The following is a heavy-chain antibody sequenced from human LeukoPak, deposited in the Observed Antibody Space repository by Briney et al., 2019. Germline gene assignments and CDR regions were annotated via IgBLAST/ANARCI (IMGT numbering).Heavy chain of an antibody. V-gene: IGHV1-69*04. J-gene: IGHJ4*02. CDR3: ARDDGLSGYDYLFFDY. Sequence: GSSAKVSCKASGGTFSSYAISWVRQAPGQGLEWMGRIIPILGIANYAQKFQGRVTITADKSTSTAYMELSSLRSEDTAVYYCARDDGLSGYDYLFFDYWGQGTLVTVSS. D-gene: IGHD5-12*01. CDR2: IIPILGIA. CDR1: GGTFSSYA.